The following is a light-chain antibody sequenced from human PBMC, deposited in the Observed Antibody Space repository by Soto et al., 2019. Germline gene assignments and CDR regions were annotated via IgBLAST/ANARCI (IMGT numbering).Light chain of an antibody. V-gene: IGKV3-20*01. CDR2: GAS. Sequence: EIVLTQSPGTLSLSPGERATLSCRASQSVSSSYLAWYQQKPGQAPRLLIYGASSRATGIPDRFSGSGSGTDFTLTISRLEPEDVAVYYWQQYGSSPPRTFGQGTKVEIK. CDR1: QSVSSSY. J-gene: IGKJ1*01. CDR3: QQYGSSPPRT.